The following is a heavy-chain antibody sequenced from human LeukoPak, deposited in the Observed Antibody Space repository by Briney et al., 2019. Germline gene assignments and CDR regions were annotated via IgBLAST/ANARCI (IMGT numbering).Heavy chain of an antibody. D-gene: IGHD3-22*01. J-gene: IGHJ4*02. V-gene: IGHV4-30-2*03. CDR2: IYYSGST. CDR3: ARQGYTYYYDSSGYYPFDY. Sequence: KSSQTLSLTCSVTGVSLTYGGHYWSWIRQRPGEGLEWIGSIYYSGSTYYNPSLKSRVTISVDTSKNQFSLKLSSVTAADTAVYYCARQGYTYYYDSSGYYPFDYWGQGTLVTVSS. CDR1: GVSLTYGGHY.